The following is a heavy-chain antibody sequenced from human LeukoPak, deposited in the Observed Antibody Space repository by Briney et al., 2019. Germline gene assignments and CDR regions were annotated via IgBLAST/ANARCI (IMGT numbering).Heavy chain of an antibody. D-gene: IGHD3-10*01. V-gene: IGHV4-59*08. CDR1: GGSISSYY. CDR3: ARFRDYYGSGSYSFDY. Sequence: SETLSLTCTVSGGSISSYYWSWIRQPPGKGLEWIGYIYYSGSTNYNPSLKSRVTISVDTSKNQFSLKLSSVTAADTAVYYRARFRDYYGSGSYSFDYWGQGTLVTVSS. J-gene: IGHJ4*02. CDR2: IYYSGST.